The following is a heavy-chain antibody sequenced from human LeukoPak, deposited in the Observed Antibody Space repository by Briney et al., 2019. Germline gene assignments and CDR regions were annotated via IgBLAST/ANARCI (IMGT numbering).Heavy chain of an antibody. V-gene: IGHV1-8*03. CDR1: GYTFTSYD. J-gene: IGHJ6*03. Sequence: ASVKVSCKASGYTFTSYDINWVRQATGQGLEWMGWMNPNSGNTGYAQKFQGRVTITRNTSISTAYMELSSLRSEDTAVYYCAREAILYSSSSNYYYYYMDVWGKGTTVTVSS. CDR3: AREAILYSSSSNYYYYYMDV. D-gene: IGHD6-6*01. CDR2: MNPNSGNT.